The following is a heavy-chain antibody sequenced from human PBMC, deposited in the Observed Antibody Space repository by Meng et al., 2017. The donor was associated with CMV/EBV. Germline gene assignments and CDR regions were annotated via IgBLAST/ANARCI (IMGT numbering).Heavy chain of an antibody. CDR1: GFTFSSYA. CDR3: ARGRYFDWFDP. V-gene: IGHV3-30-3*01. D-gene: IGHD3-9*01. CDR2: ISYDGSNK. Sequence: GESLKISCAASGFTFSSYAMHWVRQAPGKGLEWVAVISYDGSNKYYADSVKGRFTISRDNSKNTLYLQMNSLRAEDTAVSYCARGRYFDWFDPWGQGTLVTVSS. J-gene: IGHJ5*02.